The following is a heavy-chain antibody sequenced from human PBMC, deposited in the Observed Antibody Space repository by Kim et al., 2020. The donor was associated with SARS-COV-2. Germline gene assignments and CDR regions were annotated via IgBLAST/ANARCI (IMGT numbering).Heavy chain of an antibody. V-gene: IGHV3-9*01. Sequence: GGSLRLSCAASGFRFDDYALHWVRQPPGKGLEWVSGISWNGDNRGYADSVMGRFTISRDNAKNSLYLQMNELRPDDTALYYCARSGDGTYPLGAYYYGLDVWGQGTTVTVSS. CDR1: GFRFDDYA. CDR2: ISWNGDNR. D-gene: IGHD3-16*02. J-gene: IGHJ6*02. CDR3: ARSGDGTYPLGAYYYGLDV.